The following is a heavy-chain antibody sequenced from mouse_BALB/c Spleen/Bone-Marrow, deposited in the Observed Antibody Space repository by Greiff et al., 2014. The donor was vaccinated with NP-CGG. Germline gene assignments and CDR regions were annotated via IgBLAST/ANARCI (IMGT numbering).Heavy chain of an antibody. V-gene: IGHV14-3*02. J-gene: IGHJ3*01. CDR2: IDPANGDI. D-gene: IGHD2-1*01. CDR1: GFNIKDTY. Sequence: VQLKESGAELVKPGASVKLSCTASGFNIKDTYMHWVKQRPEQGLEWIGRIDPANGDIIYDPKFQGKATITADTSSNTAYLQISSLTSEDTAVYYCARGGNYGWFAYWGQGTLVTVSA. CDR3: ARGGNYGWFAY.